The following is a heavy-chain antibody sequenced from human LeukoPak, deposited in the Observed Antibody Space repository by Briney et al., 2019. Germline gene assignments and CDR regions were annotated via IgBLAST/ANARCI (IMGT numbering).Heavy chain of an antibody. D-gene: IGHD6-13*01. J-gene: IGHJ4*02. Sequence: GGSLRLSCAASGFTFSRNGMHWVRQAPGKGLEGVAVIWYDGSNKYYADSVKGRFTISRDNSKNTLYLEMRSLRAEDTAVYYCARKCSSSWYADYWGQGTQVTVSS. CDR2: IWYDGSNK. CDR3: ARKCSSSWYADY. CDR1: GFTFSRNG. V-gene: IGHV3-33*01.